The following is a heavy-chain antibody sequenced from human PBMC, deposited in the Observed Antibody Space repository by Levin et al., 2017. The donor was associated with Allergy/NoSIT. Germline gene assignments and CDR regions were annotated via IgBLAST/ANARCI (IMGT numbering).Heavy chain of an antibody. D-gene: IGHD2-2*01. CDR2: ISGSDGNT. V-gene: IGHV3-23*01. J-gene: IGHJ4*02. Sequence: GESLKISCAAFGFTFSNYVMTWVRQAPGKGLEWVSDISGSDGNTYYADSVKGRFTISRDNSKNTLYLQMNSLRAEDTALYYCAKGGAAVAVASGYDYWGQGTLVTVSS. CDR1: GFTFSNYV. CDR3: AKGGAAVAVASGYDY.